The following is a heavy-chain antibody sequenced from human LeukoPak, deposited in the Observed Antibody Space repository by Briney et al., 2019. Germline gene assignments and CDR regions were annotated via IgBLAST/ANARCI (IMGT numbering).Heavy chain of an antibody. V-gene: IGHV4-61*02. CDR2: IYTSGST. D-gene: IGHD6-13*01. CDR3: ARGRRYSSSRYDY. Sequence: SETLSLTCTVSGGSISSSSYYWSWIRQPAGKGLEWIGRIYTSGSTNYNPSLKSRVTISVDTSKNQFSLKLSSVTAADTAVYYCARGRRYSSSRYDYWGQGTLVTVSS. J-gene: IGHJ4*02. CDR1: GGSISSSSYY.